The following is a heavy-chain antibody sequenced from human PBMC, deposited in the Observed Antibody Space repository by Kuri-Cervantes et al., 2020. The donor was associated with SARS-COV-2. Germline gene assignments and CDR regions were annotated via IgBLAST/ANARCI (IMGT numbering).Heavy chain of an antibody. Sequence: ASVKVSCKAPETTFPNYDINWVRQATGQGPEWMGMVKTNSGNTLYAQFFQGRVTMTTDTSTSTAYMELRSLRSDDTAVYYCARDPRGWYYYDSSGQLDYWGQGTLVTVSS. CDR1: ETTFPNYD. D-gene: IGHD3-22*01. CDR2: VKTNSGNT. J-gene: IGHJ4*02. CDR3: ARDPRGWYYYDSSGQLDY. V-gene: IGHV1-8*01.